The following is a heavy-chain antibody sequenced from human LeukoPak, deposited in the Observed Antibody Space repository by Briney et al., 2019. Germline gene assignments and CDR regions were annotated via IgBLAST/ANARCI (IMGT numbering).Heavy chain of an antibody. Sequence: SETLSLTCTVSGYSINNNYYWDWIRQPPGKGLEWIASIYHSGTTYYNPSLKSRVTISVDTSKNQFSLKLSSVTAADTAVYYCVLGYCSSTSCLSYYFDYWGQGTLVTVSS. D-gene: IGHD2-2*01. CDR3: VLGYCSSTSCLSYYFDY. V-gene: IGHV4-38-2*02. CDR2: IYHSGTT. J-gene: IGHJ4*02. CDR1: GYSINNNYY.